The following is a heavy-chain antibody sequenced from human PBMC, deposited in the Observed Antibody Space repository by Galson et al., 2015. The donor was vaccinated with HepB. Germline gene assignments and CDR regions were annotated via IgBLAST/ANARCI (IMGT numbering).Heavy chain of an antibody. CDR3: ARTRVGTVEYWFDP. J-gene: IGHJ5*02. CDR2: IYSGGST. D-gene: IGHD4-23*01. Sequence: SLRLSCAASGFTVSSNYMSWVRQAPGKGLEWVSVIYSGGSTYYADSVKGRLTISRDNSKNTLYLQMNSLRAEDTAVYYCARTRVGTVEYWFDPWGQGTLVTVSS. CDR1: GFTVSSNY. V-gene: IGHV3-53*01.